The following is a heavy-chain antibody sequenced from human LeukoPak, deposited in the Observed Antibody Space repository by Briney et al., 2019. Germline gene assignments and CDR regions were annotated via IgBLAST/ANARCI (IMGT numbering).Heavy chain of an antibody. J-gene: IGHJ4*02. CDR3: AKKSGTSGSYPN. Sequence: GESLRLSCAASGFTVSSNYMSWVRQAPGKGLEWVSLLYSDGSTYYADSVKGRFTISRDQSKNTLYLQMNSLRVEDTAVYYCAKKSGTSGSYPNWGQGTLVTVSS. D-gene: IGHD3-10*01. CDR2: LYSDGST. CDR1: GFTVSSNY. V-gene: IGHV3-53*01.